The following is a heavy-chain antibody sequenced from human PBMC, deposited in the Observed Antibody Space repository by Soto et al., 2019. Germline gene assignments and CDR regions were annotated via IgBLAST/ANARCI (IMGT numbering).Heavy chain of an antibody. CDR3: VRDDWSGRRCSPAY. CDR1: GFTFSSYG. V-gene: IGHV3-33*01. Sequence: QVQLVESGGGVVQPGRSLRLSCAASGFTFSSYGMHWVRQAPGKGLEWVAVIWYDGSNKYYADSVKGRFTISRDNSKNTLYLQMNSLRAEDTAVYYCVRDDWSGRRCSPAYWGQGTLVTVSS. J-gene: IGHJ4*02. CDR2: IWYDGSNK. D-gene: IGHD2-15*01.